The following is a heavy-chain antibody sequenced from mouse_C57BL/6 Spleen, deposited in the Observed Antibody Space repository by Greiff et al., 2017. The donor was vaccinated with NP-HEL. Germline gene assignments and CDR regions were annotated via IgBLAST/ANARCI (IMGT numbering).Heavy chain of an antibody. D-gene: IGHD1-1*01. CDR1: GYTFTSYW. Sequence: VQLQQPGAELVKPGASVKLSCKASGYTFTSYWMQWVKQRPGQGLEWIGEIDPSDSYTNYNQKFKGKATLTVDTSSSTAYMQLSSLTSEDSAVYYCASHGSSYDYFDYWGKGTTLTVSS. CDR2: IDPSDSYT. V-gene: IGHV1-50*01. J-gene: IGHJ2*01. CDR3: ASHGSSYDYFDY.